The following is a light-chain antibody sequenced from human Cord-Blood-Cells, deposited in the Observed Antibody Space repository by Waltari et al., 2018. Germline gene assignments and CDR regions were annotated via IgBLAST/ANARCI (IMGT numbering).Light chain of an antibody. Sequence: QSALTQPASVSGSPGPSIPIPCTGTSSDGGGSNYVSLYQQHPGKAPKLMIYDVSNRPSGVSNRFSGSKSGNTASLTISGLQAEDEADYYCSSYTSSSTLVFGGGTKLTVL. CDR2: DVS. CDR1: SSDGGGSNY. V-gene: IGLV2-14*01. CDR3: SSYTSSSTLV. J-gene: IGLJ2*01.